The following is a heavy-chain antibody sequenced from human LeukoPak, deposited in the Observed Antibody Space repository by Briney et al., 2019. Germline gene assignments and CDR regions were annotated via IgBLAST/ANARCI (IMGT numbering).Heavy chain of an antibody. Sequence: ASVKVSCKASGYTFTGYYMHWLRQAPGQGLEWMGWIKPNSGGTNYAQKFLGRVTMTRDTSISTAYMELSPLTSDDTAVYYCARGPLYCPNTDCYSNWFDPWGQGTLVTVSS. CDR3: ARGPLYCPNTDCYSNWFDP. D-gene: IGHD2-21*02. CDR1: GYTFTGYY. V-gene: IGHV1-2*02. CDR2: IKPNSGGT. J-gene: IGHJ5*02.